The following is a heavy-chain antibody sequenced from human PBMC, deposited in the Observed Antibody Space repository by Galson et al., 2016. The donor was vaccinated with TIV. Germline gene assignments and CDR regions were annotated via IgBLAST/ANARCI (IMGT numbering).Heavy chain of an antibody. J-gene: IGHJ4*02. V-gene: IGHV6-1*01. Sequence: CAISGDSVSSNSAAWNWIRQSPSRGLEWLGRTYCRSKWYNDYALSVKSRITINPDTSKNQVSLQLHSVTPEDAAVYYCASGAPSVFGVIMALDYWGQGTLVTVSS. CDR3: ASGAPSVFGVIMALDY. CDR2: TYCRSKWYN. CDR1: GDSVSSNSAA. D-gene: IGHD3-3*01.